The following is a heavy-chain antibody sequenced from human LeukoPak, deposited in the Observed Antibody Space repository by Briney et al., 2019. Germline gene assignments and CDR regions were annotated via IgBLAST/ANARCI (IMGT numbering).Heavy chain of an antibody. D-gene: IGHD6-6*01. V-gene: IGHV1-69*05. CDR1: GGTFISYA. CDR2: IIPIFGTA. J-gene: IGHJ4*02. CDR3: ARGSSVRPDTPDPGYYFDY. Sequence: SVKVSCKASGGTFISYAISWVRQAPGQGLEWMGGIIPIFGTANYAQKFQGRVTITTDEATRKDYMELSSLRSEDTAVYYCARGSSVRPDTPDPGYYFDYWGQGTLVTVSS.